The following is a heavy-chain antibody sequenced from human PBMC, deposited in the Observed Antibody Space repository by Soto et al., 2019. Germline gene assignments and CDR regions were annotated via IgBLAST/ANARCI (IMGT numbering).Heavy chain of an antibody. CDR1: GGTFSSYA. CDR2: IIPIFGTA. J-gene: IGHJ4*02. CDR3: ARGPTVVIASYFDY. V-gene: IGHV1-69*13. D-gene: IGHD3-22*01. Sequence: SVKVSCKASGGTFSSYAISWALQAPGQGLEWMGGIIPIFGTANYAQKFQGRVTITADESTSTAYMELSSLRSEDTAVYYCARGPTVVIASYFDYWGQGTLVTVSS.